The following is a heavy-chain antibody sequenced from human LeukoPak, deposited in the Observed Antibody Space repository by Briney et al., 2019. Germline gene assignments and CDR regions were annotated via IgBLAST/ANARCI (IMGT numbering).Heavy chain of an antibody. CDR3: ARGLLGYCSGGSCSTFDP. V-gene: IGHV4-4*02. D-gene: IGHD2-15*01. CDR2: IYHSGST. Sequence: SGTLSLTCAVSGGSISSSNWWTWVRQPPGKGLEWIGEIYHSGSTTYNPSLKSRVTISVDKSKNQFSLKLSSVTAADTAVYYCARGLLGYCSGGSCSTFDPWGQGTLVTVSS. CDR1: GGSISSSNW. J-gene: IGHJ5*02.